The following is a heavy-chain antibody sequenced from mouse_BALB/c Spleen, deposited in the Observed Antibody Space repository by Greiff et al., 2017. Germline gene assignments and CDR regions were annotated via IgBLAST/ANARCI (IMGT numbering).Heavy chain of an antibody. J-gene: IGHJ1*01. Sequence: LQQPGSELVRPGASVKLSCKASGYTFTSYWMHWVKQRPGQGLEWIGNIYPGSGSTNYDEKFKSKATLTVDTSSSTAYMQLSSLTSEDSAVYYCTRTGDLLFWYFDVWGAGTTVTVSS. CDR2: IYPGSGST. CDR1: GYTFTSYW. CDR3: TRTGDLLFWYFDV. V-gene: IGHV1S22*01. D-gene: IGHD2-1*01.